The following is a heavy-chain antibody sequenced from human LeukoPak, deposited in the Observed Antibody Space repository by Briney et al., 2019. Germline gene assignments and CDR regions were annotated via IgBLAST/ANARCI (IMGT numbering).Heavy chain of an antibody. Sequence: GGSVKVSCKASGYTFTSYGISWVRQAPGQGLEWVGGIIPIFGTANYAQKFQGRVTITADKSTSTAYMELSSLRSEDTAVYYCGTYYYDSSGYRAEYFQHWGQGTLVTVSS. CDR3: GTYYYDSSGYRAEYFQH. CDR1: GYTFTSYG. V-gene: IGHV1-69*06. CDR2: IIPIFGTA. J-gene: IGHJ1*01. D-gene: IGHD3-22*01.